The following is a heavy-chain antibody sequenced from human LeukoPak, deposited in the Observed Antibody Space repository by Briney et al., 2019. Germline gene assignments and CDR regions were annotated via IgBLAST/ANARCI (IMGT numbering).Heavy chain of an antibody. CDR2: FILISGGT. V-gene: IGHV1-2*02. CDR1: GYTFTAYY. J-gene: IGHJ4*02. CDR3: ARKYDY. Sequence: ASVKVSCKVFGYTFTAYYIHWVRQAPGQGLEWMGWFILISGGTNYAQKFQGRVTLTRDTSISTAYMELSRLRSDDTAVYYCARKYDYWGQGTLVTVSS.